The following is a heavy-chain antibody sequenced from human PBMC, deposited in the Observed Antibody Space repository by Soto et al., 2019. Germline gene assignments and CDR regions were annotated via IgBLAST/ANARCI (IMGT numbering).Heavy chain of an antibody. J-gene: IGHJ4*02. CDR2: IYYSGNT. CDR1: TGSIGSYY. CDR3: ARGRYYDTSGYYLIINYFDY. V-gene: IGHV4-59*01. Sequence: PSETLSLTCTVSTGSIGSYYWSWIRQPPGKGLEWIGYIYYSGNTNYNPSLKSRVTISLDTSKNQFSLKMSSVTAADTAVYYCARGRYYDTSGYYLIINYFDYWGQGTLVTSPQ. D-gene: IGHD3-22*01.